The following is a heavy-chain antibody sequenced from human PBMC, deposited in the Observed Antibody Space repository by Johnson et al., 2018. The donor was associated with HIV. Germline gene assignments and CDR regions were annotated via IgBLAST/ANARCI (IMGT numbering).Heavy chain of an antibody. J-gene: IGHJ3*02. CDR3: AGDYDIPREDAFEI. CDR1: GFTFSSYA. Sequence: QVQLVESGGGVVQPGRSLRLSCAASGFTFSSYAMHWVRQAPGKGLEWVAVISYDGSNKYYADSVKGRFTISRANSKNTLYLQMNSLRVEDTALYYCAGDYDIPREDAFEIWGQGTMVTFSS. D-gene: IGHD3-9*01. V-gene: IGHV3-30*04. CDR2: ISYDGSNK.